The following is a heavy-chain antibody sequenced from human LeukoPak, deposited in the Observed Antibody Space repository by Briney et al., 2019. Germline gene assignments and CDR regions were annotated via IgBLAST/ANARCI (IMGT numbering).Heavy chain of an antibody. V-gene: IGHV4-4*07. D-gene: IGHD2-8*01. J-gene: IGHJ5*02. Sequence: PSETLSLTRTVSGGSISSYYWRWIRQPAAKGLEWIGRIYTSGSTNYNPSLKSRVTMSVDTSKNQSSLKLSSVTAADTAVYYCARGYCTNGVCGGGFDPWGQGTLVTVSS. CDR1: GGSISSYY. CDR2: IYTSGST. CDR3: ARGYCTNGVCGGGFDP.